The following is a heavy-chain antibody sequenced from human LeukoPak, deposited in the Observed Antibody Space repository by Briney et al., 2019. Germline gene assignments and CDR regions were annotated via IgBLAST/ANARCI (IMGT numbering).Heavy chain of an antibody. J-gene: IGHJ6*02. V-gene: IGHV3-66*01. CDR2: IYSGGNT. CDR3: ARDLPLGTYGMDV. D-gene: IGHD3-16*01. Sequence: PGGSLRLSCAASGFTVSSNYMSWVRQAPGKGLEWVSVIYSGGNTYYADSVKGRFTISRDNSKNTLYLQMNSLRAEDTAVYYCARDLPLGTYGMDVWGQGTTVTVSS. CDR1: GFTVSSNY.